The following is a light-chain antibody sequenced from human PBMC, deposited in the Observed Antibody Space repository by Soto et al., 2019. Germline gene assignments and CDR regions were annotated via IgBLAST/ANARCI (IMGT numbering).Light chain of an antibody. CDR3: CSFAHFPHD. J-gene: IGLJ1*01. V-gene: IGLV2-23*02. CDR1: SSDIGSYDL. Sequence: QSVLTQPASVSGSPGQSITISCTGTSSDIGSYDLVSWYQQHPGTAPKLIIYEVTKRPSGVSTRFSGSKSGNTASLTISGLQAVDEAAYYCCSFAHFPHDFGPGTKVPDL. CDR2: EVT.